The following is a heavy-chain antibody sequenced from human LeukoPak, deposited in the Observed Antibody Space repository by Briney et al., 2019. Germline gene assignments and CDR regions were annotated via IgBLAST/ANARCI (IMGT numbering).Heavy chain of an antibody. CDR1: GFTFSSYS. J-gene: IGHJ4*02. CDR3: ARASTYYYDSSGYPVDY. D-gene: IGHD3-22*01. V-gene: IGHV3-48*02. Sequence: GGSLRLSCAASGFTFSSYSMNWVRQAPGKGLEWVSYISSSSSTIYYADSVKGRFTISRDNAKNSLYLQMNSLRDEDTAVYYCARASTYYYDSSGYPVDYWGQGTLVTVSS. CDR2: ISSSSSTI.